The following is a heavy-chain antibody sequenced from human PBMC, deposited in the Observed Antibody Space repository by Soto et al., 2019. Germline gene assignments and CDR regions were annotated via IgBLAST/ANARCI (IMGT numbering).Heavy chain of an antibody. J-gene: IGHJ6*02. CDR2: ISAYNGNT. CDR3: ARVKGVLRYQAGPWYV. CDR1: GYTFTSYG. Sequence: ASVKVSCKASGYTFTSYGISWVRQAPGQGLEWMGWISAYNGNTKYSQKFQGRVTITRDTSASTAYMELSSLRSEDTAVYYCARVKGVLRYQAGPWYVWGQGTTVTVSS. V-gene: IGHV1-18*01. D-gene: IGHD3-9*01.